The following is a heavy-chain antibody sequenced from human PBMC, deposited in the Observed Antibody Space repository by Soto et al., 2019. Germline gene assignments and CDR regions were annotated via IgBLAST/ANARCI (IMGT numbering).Heavy chain of an antibody. Sequence: PSETLSLTCTISGGSISSYYWSWIRQSPGKGLEWIGYIYYSGNTNYNPSLKSRVTISVDTSKKQFSLRLSSVTAADTAVYYCASLKPSSGSSVFDYWGQGTLVTVSS. D-gene: IGHD6-19*01. CDR1: GGSISSYY. CDR3: ASLKPSSGSSVFDY. V-gene: IGHV4-59*08. CDR2: IYYSGNT. J-gene: IGHJ4*02.